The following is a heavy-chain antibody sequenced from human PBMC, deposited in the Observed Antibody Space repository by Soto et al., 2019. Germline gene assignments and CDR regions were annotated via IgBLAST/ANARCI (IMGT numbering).Heavy chain of an antibody. CDR2: IYWDDEK. CDR3: ARRAYFDSGKQFDY. Sequence: QITLKESGPTLVKPTQTLTLTCTFSGFSLSTSGVGVGWIRQPPGKALEWLAIIYWDDEKRYSPSLKTRLTVTKDNSKNQVVLTMTNVYPVDTATYYCARRAYFDSGKQFDYWGQGTLVSVSS. CDR1: GFSLSTSGVG. J-gene: IGHJ4*02. D-gene: IGHD3-10*01. V-gene: IGHV2-5*02.